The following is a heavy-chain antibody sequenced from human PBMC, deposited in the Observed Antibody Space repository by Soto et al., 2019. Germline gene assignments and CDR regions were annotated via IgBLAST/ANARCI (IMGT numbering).Heavy chain of an antibody. V-gene: IGHV3-23*01. CDR1: GFTFSSYP. CDR3: AKIEGYDFWSGYRYFDY. Sequence: GGSLRLSCAASGFTFSSYPMSWVRQAPGKGLGWVSAISGSGGSTYYADSVKGRFTISRDNSKNTPYLQMNSLRAEDTAVYYCAKIEGYDFWSGYRYFDYWGQGTRVTVSS. J-gene: IGHJ4*01. CDR2: ISGSGGST. D-gene: IGHD3-3*01.